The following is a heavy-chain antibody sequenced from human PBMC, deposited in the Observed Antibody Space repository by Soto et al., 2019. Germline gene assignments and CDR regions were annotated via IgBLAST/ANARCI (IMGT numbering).Heavy chain of an antibody. D-gene: IGHD2-21*02. J-gene: IGHJ5*02. V-gene: IGHV1-18*01. CDR2: SSGYNGNT. CDR3: ARDKGAYCGGDCYSTWFDP. CDR1: GYTFTSYG. Sequence: QVQLVQSGAEVKKPGASVKVCCKASGYTFTSYGISWVRQAPGQGLEWMGWSSGYNGNTNYAQKLQGRVTMTTDTSTSTAYMELRSLRSDDTAVYYCARDKGAYCGGDCYSTWFDPWGQGTLVTVSS.